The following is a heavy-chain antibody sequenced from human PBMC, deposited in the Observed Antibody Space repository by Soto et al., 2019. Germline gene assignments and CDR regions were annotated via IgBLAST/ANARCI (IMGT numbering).Heavy chain of an antibody. Sequence: SVKVSCKASGGTFSSYAISWVRQAPGQGLEWMGGIIPIFGTANYAQKFQGRVTLYLQMNSLKTEDTAVYYCTTDQWGQWLASVSFDYWGQGTLVTVSS. D-gene: IGHD6-19*01. CDR3: TTDQWGQWLASVSFDY. V-gene: IGHV1-69*13. CDR2: IIPIFGTA. J-gene: IGHJ4*02. CDR1: GGTFSSYA.